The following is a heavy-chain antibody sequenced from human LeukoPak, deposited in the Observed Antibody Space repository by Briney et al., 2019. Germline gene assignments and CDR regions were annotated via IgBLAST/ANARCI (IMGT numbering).Heavy chain of an antibody. CDR3: ACLTTADAFDI. V-gene: IGHV4-39*07. CDR1: GGSVSRSPYY. Sequence: SETLSLTCTVSGGSVSRSPYYWGWIRQPPGKGLEWIGNIYYSGSTYYNPSLKSRVTISVDTSKNQFSLKLSSVTAADTAVYYCACLTTADAFDIWGQGTMVTVSS. J-gene: IGHJ3*02. CDR2: IYYSGST. D-gene: IGHD3-22*01.